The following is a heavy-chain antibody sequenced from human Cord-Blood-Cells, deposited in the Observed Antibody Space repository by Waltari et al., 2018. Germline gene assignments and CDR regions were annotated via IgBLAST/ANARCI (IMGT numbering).Heavy chain of an antibody. V-gene: IGHV1-2*02. CDR2: INPNSGGT. CDR1: GYTFHAYS. CDR3: ARQCNYYYYGMDV. D-gene: IGHD2-8*01. Sequence: QVQLVQSGAEVKKPGASVKVSCKASGYTFHAYSMPWVRQAPGQGLEWMGWINPNSGGTNYAQKFQGRVTMTRDTSISTAYMELSRLRSDDTAVYYCARQCNYYYYGMDVWGQGTTVTVSS. J-gene: IGHJ6*02.